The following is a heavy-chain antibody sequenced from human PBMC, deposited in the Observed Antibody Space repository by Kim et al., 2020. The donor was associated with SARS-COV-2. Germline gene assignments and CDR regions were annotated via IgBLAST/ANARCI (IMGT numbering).Heavy chain of an antibody. CDR1: GFTFSSYE. CDR2: ISSSGSTI. Sequence: GSLRLSCAASGFTFSSYEMNWVRQAPGKGLEWVSYISSSGSTIYYADSVKGRFTISRDNAKNSLYLQMNSLRAEDTAVYYCAVSSSWYLPYYYYGMDVWGQGTTVTVSS. V-gene: IGHV3-48*03. CDR3: AVSSSWYLPYYYYGMDV. J-gene: IGHJ6*02. D-gene: IGHD6-13*01.